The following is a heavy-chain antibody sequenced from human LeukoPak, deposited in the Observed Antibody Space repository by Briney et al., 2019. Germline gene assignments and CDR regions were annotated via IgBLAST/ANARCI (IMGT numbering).Heavy chain of an antibody. Sequence: ASVKVSCKGSGYTFRGNYIHWLRQAPGQGLEWMGWIDANNGDTKSAQKFQGRVTMSRGTSISTAYMDLSSPSPDDAAVYYCARDPSSVTLYFFDYGGEGTLVTVSS. D-gene: IGHD4-11*01. CDR2: IDANNGDT. CDR3: ARDPSSVTLYFFDY. J-gene: IGHJ4*02. V-gene: IGHV1-2*02. CDR1: GYTFRGNY.